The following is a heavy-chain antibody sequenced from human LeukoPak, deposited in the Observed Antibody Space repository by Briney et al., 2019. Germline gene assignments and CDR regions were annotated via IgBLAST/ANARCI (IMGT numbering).Heavy chain of an antibody. D-gene: IGHD1-1*01. V-gene: IGHV3-72*01. CDR2: IRKKDKSYTT. CDR1: GFTLSDYL. Sequence: GGSLRLSCAASGFTLSDYLMDWVRQAPGKGLEWVGRIRKKDKSYTTQYAPSVEGRFTISRDDSKSSLYLQMNSLKAEDTAVYYCSRDGSSNDWSAFDIWGQGTMVTVSS. CDR3: SRDGSSNDWSAFDI. J-gene: IGHJ3*02.